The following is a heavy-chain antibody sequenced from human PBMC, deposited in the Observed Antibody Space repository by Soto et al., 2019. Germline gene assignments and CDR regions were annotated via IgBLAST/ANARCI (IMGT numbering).Heavy chain of an antibody. CDR1: GFTFSNYG. Sequence: GGSLRFSCVASGFTFSNYGMHWVRQAPGKGLEWVALVSYNGRKEYYADSVKGRFSISRDNSKNTLYVQMNTLRDEGTAVYYCAKDSLRGEVPAALNFDYWGRGTLVTVSS. D-gene: IGHD2-2*01. CDR3: AKDSLRGEVPAALNFDY. CDR2: VSYNGRKE. V-gene: IGHV3-30*18. J-gene: IGHJ4*02.